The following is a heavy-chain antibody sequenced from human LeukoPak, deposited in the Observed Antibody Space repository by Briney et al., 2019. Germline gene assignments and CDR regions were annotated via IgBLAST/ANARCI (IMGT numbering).Heavy chain of an antibody. CDR2: MNPNSGNT. J-gene: IGHJ5*02. Sequence: ASVKVSCKASGYTFTSYDINWVRQATGQGLEWMGWMNPNSGNTGYAQKFQGRVTITRNTSISTAYMELSSLRSEDTAVYYCARGIPVPAAIGWFDPWGQGTLVTVSS. D-gene: IGHD2-2*02. CDR3: ARGIPVPAAIGWFDP. CDR1: GYTFTSYD. V-gene: IGHV1-8*03.